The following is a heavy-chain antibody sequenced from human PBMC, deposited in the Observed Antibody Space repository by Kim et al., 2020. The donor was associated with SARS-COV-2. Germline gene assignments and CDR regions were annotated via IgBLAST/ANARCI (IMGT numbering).Heavy chain of an antibody. CDR2: IYSGGST. CDR3: ASSIAARPGFLYYYYGMDV. V-gene: IGHV3-53*01. Sequence: GGSLRLSCAASGFTVSSNYMSWVRQAPGKGLEWVSVIYSGGSTYYADSVKGRFTISRDNSKNTLYLQMNSLRAEDTAVYYCASSIAARPGFLYYYYGMDVWGQGTTVTVSS. CDR1: GFTVSSNY. J-gene: IGHJ6*02. D-gene: IGHD6-6*01.